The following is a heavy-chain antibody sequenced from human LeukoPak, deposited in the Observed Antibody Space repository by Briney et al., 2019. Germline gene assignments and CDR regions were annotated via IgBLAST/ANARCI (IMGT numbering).Heavy chain of an antibody. CDR3: ARGGNEVPAAPGFDY. CDR2: IYYSGST. CDR1: GGSISSGDYY. J-gene: IGHJ4*02. V-gene: IGHV4-30-4*01. D-gene: IGHD2-2*01. Sequence: PSETLSLTCTVSGGSISSGDYYWSWIRQPPGKGLEWIGYIYYSGSTYYNPSLKSRVTISVDTSKNQFSLKLSSVTAADTAVYYCARGGNEVPAAPGFDYWGQGTLVTVSS.